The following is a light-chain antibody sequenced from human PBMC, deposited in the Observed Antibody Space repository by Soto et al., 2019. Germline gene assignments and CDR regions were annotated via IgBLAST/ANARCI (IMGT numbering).Light chain of an antibody. CDR3: CSYAGSSTIV. Sequence: QSALTQPASVSGSPGQSIAFSCTGTSSDVGSYNLVSWYQQHPGKAPKLMIYEVTKRPSGVSNRFSGSKSGNTASLTISGRQAEAEADYYCCSYAGSSTIVFGTGTKLTVL. J-gene: IGLJ1*01. CDR2: EVT. V-gene: IGLV2-23*02. CDR1: SSDVGSYNL.